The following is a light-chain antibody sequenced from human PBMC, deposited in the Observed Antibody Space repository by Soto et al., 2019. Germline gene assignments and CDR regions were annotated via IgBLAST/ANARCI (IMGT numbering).Light chain of an antibody. CDR1: QGISTH. Sequence: DTQMTQSPSSLSASLGDRVTITCQASQGISTHLSWYQQKPRRAPKVLIYDASTLETGVPSRFSGRGSGTDFTFTISSLQPEDSATDYCQQYDNLPITFGQGTRLEIK. V-gene: IGKV1-33*01. J-gene: IGKJ5*01. CDR2: DAS. CDR3: QQYDNLPIT.